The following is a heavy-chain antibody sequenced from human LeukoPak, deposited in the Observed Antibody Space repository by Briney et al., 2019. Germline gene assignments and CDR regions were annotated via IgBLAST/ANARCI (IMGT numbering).Heavy chain of an antibody. J-gene: IGHJ4*02. V-gene: IGHV3-48*04. D-gene: IGHD1-1*01. CDR1: GFTFSSYS. CDR3: ARDIRATGTSFDY. Sequence: PGGSLRLSCAASGFTFSSYSMNWVRQAPGKGLEWVSYISSSSSTRYYAGSVKGRFTVSRDNAKNSLYLQMNSLRAEDTAVYYCARDIRATGTSFDYWGQGTLVTVSS. CDR2: ISSSSSTR.